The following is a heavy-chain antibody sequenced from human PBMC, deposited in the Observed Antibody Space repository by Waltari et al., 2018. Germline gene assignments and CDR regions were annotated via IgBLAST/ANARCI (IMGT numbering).Heavy chain of an antibody. CDR1: GFTFSSYG. D-gene: IGHD6-19*01. CDR2: IWYDGSNK. Sequence: QVQLVESGGGVVQPGRSLRLSCAASGFTFSSYGMTWSRQAPGKGPGWVAVIWYDGSNKYYADSVKGRFTISRDNSKNTLYLQMNSLRAEDTAMYYCAKAGDHGWYDPFDYWGQGTLVTVSS. V-gene: IGHV3-30*18. J-gene: IGHJ4*02. CDR3: AKAGDHGWYDPFDY.